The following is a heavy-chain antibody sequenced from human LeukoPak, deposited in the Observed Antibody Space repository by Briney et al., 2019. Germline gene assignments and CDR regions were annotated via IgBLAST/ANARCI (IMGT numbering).Heavy chain of an antibody. CDR1: GFTLSSYW. V-gene: IGHV3-53*01. CDR3: ARGMRDGYNGH. J-gene: IGHJ4*02. Sequence: GGSLRLSCAVSGFTLSSYWMSWVRQAPGKGLEWVSVIYSGGSTYYADSVKGRLTISRDNSKNTLYLQMNSLRAEDTAVYYCARGMRDGYNGHWGQGTLVTVSS. CDR2: IYSGGST. D-gene: IGHD5-24*01.